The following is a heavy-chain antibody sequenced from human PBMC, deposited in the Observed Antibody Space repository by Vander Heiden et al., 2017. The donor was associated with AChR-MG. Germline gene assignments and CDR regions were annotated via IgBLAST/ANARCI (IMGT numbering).Heavy chain of an antibody. CDR2: ISGSGAST. V-gene: IGHV3-23*01. J-gene: IGHJ5*02. D-gene: IGHD3-16*01. CDR3: AKEVGVPQRFDP. Sequence: EVQLLESGGGLVQPGGSLRLSCAASGFTFSSYAMSWVRQAPGKGLEWVSAISGSGASTYDAYAVKGRFTISRDNSKNTLYLQMKSLRAEDTAVYCCAKEVGVPQRFDPWGQGTLVTVSS. CDR1: GFTFSSYA.